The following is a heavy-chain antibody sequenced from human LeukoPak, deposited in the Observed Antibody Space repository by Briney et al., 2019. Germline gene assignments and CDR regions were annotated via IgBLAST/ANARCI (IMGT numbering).Heavy chain of an antibody. CDR2: MNPNSGNT. CDR1: GYSFTSYD. Sequence: ASVKVSCKASGYSFTSYDIIWVRQATGQGLERMGWMNPNSGNTAYAQKFQGRVTMTRDTSISTAYMELSSLRVEDTAVYFCARQELEPWSPWAPTRGMDVWGQGTTVSVSS. CDR3: ARQELEPWSPWAPTRGMDV. D-gene: IGHD1-7*01. J-gene: IGHJ6*02. V-gene: IGHV1-8*01.